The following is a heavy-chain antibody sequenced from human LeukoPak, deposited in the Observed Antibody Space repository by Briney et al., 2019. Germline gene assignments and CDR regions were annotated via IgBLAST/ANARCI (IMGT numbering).Heavy chain of an antibody. CDR3: AREGIVGATKGA. D-gene: IGHD1-26*01. Sequence: SETLSLTCTVSGGSISSSGYYWGWIRQPPGKGLEWIGSIYYSGSTYYNPSLKSRVTISVDTSENQFSLKLSSVTAADTAVYYCAREGIVGATKGAWGQGTLVTVSS. V-gene: IGHV4-39*07. CDR1: GGSISSSGYY. J-gene: IGHJ4*02. CDR2: IYYSGST.